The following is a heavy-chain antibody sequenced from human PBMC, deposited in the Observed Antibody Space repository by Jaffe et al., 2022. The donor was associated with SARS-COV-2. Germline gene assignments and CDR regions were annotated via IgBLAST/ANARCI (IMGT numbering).Heavy chain of an antibody. CDR3: ARHMRAAAEGWFDP. J-gene: IGHJ5*02. V-gene: IGHV4-39*01. CDR1: GGSISSSSYY. D-gene: IGHD6-13*01. Sequence: QLQLQESGPGLVKPSETLSLTCTVSGGSISSSSYYWGWIRQPPGKGLEWIGSIYYSGSTYYNPSLKSRVTISVDTSKNQFSLKLSSVTAADTAVYYCARHMRAAAEGWFDPWGQGTLVTVSS. CDR2: IYYSGST.